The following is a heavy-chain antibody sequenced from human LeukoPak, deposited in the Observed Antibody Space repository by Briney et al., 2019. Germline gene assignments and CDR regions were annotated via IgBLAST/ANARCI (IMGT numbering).Heavy chain of an antibody. V-gene: IGHV3-23*01. CDR3: ARDVGDYDEGDYFDY. CDR1: GFTFSSYA. D-gene: IGHD4-17*01. J-gene: IGHJ4*02. Sequence: GGSLRLSCAASGFTFSSYAMSWVRQAPGKGLEWVSAISGSGGSTYYADSVKGRFTISRDNSKNTLYLQMNSLRAEDTAVYYCARDVGDYDEGDYFDYWGQGTLVTVSS. CDR2: ISGSGGST.